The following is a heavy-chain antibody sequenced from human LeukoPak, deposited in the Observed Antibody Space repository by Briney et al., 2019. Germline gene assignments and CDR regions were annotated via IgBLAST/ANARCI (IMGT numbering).Heavy chain of an antibody. CDR1: GFAFSSYW. CDR3: ARDGGYCSSISCYYYYMVV. CDR2: IKQDGSEK. V-gene: IGHV3-7*01. D-gene: IGHD2-2*01. Sequence: GGSLRLSCAASGFAFSSYWMSWVRQAPGKGLEWVANIKQDGSEKYYVDSVKGRFTISRDNAKNSLYLQMNSLRAEDTAVYYCARDGGYCSSISCYYYYMVVWGKGTTVTVSS. J-gene: IGHJ6*03.